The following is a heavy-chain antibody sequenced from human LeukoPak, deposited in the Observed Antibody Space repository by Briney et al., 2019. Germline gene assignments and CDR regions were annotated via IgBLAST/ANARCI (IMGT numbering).Heavy chain of an antibody. Sequence: PSETLSLTCTVSGGSISSYYWSWIRQPPGRGLEWIGYIYYSGSTNYNPSLKSRVTISVDTSKNQFSLKLSSVTAADTAVYYCARGVFGESPYWFDPWGQGTLVTVSS. CDR1: GGSISSYY. CDR2: IYYSGST. V-gene: IGHV4-59*01. CDR3: ARGVFGESPYWFDP. D-gene: IGHD3-10*02. J-gene: IGHJ5*02.